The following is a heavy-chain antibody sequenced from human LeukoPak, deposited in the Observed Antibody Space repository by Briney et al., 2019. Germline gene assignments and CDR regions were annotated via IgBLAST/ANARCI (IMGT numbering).Heavy chain of an antibody. J-gene: IGHJ4*02. CDR2: IYYTGST. CDR3: ARVKPGYDPKRYFDY. Sequence: PSETLSLTCTVSGGSISSSSYYWGWIRQPPGRGLEWIGSIYYTGSTYYNPSLKSRVTISVDTSKNQFSLKLSSVTAADTAVYYCARVKPGYDPKRYFDYWGQGTLVTVSS. D-gene: IGHD5-12*01. V-gene: IGHV4-39*07. CDR1: GGSISSSSYY.